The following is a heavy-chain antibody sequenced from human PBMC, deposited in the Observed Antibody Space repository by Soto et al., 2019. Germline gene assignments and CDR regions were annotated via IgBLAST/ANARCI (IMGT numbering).Heavy chain of an antibody. D-gene: IGHD3-3*01. Sequence: QLHLVQSGAVVKKPGASVTVSCSASGYPVTAYYMHWVRQAPGRGLGWMGGINPATGAAKYTQTFQGRVTLPRDPSTSTVFMELSGLTSEDTAVFYCARGGGVGVAGSAAFDMWGQGTLVTVSS. V-gene: IGHV1-2*02. CDR3: ARGGGVGVAGSAAFDM. J-gene: IGHJ3*02. CDR2: INPATGAA. CDR1: GYPVTAYY.